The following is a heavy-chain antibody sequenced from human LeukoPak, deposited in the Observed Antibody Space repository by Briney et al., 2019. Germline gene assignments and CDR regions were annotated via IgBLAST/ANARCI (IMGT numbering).Heavy chain of an antibody. CDR1: GGSITSDH. D-gene: IGHD5-12*01. V-gene: IGHV4-59*01. CDR3: ARGFDSKSTYFDY. CDR2: IYYSGST. Sequence: SETLSLTCTVSGGSITSDHWNWIRQPPGKGLEWIGCIYYSGSTYYNPSLKSRVTISVDMSKNQFSLRLTSVTAADTAVYYCARGFDSKSTYFDYWGQGTLVTVSS. J-gene: IGHJ4*02.